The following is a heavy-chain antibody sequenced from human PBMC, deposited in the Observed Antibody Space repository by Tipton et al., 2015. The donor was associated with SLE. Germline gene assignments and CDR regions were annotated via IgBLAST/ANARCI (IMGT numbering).Heavy chain of an antibody. CDR1: GGSISSYY. J-gene: IGHJ3*02. CDR2: IYYSGSA. Sequence: TLSLTCTVSGGSISSYYWSWIRQPPGKGLEWIGHIYYSGSADYNPSLKSRVTISVDTSKNQFSLRLSSVTAADTAVYFCARALWVDKDFAGDPAAVRFRAFDMWGQGTMVTVSS. D-gene: IGHD2-2*02. CDR3: ARALWVDKDFAGDPAAVRFRAFDM. V-gene: IGHV4-59*01.